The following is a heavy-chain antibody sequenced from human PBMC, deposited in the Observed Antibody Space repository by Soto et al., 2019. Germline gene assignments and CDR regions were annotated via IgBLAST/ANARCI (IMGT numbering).Heavy chain of an antibody. CDR1: GGSISSGGYS. J-gene: IGHJ5*02. CDR2: IYHSGST. CDR3: ARSGGASGRFDP. Sequence: SSETLSLTCAVSGGSISSGGYSWSWIRQPPGKGLEWIGYIYHSGSTYYNPSLKSRVTISVDRSKNQFSLKLSSVTAADTAVYYCARSGGASGRFDPWGQGTLVTVSS. D-gene: IGHD3-10*01. V-gene: IGHV4-30-2*01.